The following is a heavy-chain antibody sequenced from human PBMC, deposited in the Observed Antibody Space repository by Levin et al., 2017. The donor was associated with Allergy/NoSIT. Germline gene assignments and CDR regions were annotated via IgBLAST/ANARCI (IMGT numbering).Heavy chain of an antibody. V-gene: IGHV3-23*01. D-gene: IGHD3-3*01. CDR2: ITAAGLDT. Sequence: GESLKISCATSGFTFSSYAMTWVRQAPGKGLEWVSSITAAGLDTYYADSVKGRFTISRDNSKNTVYVQMNSLRVEDTAVNYCAKAANLYDFWSGYLDHWGQGTLVTVSS. CDR3: AKAANLYDFWSGYLDH. J-gene: IGHJ5*02. CDR1: GFTFSSYA.